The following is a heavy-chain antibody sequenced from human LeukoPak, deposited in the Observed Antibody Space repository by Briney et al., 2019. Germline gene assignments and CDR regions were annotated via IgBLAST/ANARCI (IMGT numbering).Heavy chain of an antibody. CDR2: VYPGDSDT. J-gene: IGHJ4*02. CDR3: ARASYCSTTSCYGAVADY. Sequence: GESLKISCQGSGYSFTSYWIGVVRQMPRKGLEWMGFVYPGDSDTRYSPSFQGQVTISADKSISTAYLQWSSLKASDTAMYYCARASYCSTTSCYGAVADYWGQGTLVTVSS. D-gene: IGHD2-2*01. CDR1: GYSFTSYW. V-gene: IGHV5-51*01.